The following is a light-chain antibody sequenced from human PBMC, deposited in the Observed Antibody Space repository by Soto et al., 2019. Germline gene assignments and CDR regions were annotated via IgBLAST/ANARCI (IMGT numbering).Light chain of an antibody. CDR1: QSISSW. Sequence: DIPMTQSPSTLSASVGDRVTITCRASQSISSWLAWYQQKPGKAPKLLIYDASSLESGVPSRFSGSGSGTEFTLTISSLQPDEFATYYCQQYTSYSWTFGQGTKVEIK. CDR3: QQYTSYSWT. CDR2: DAS. V-gene: IGKV1-5*01. J-gene: IGKJ1*01.